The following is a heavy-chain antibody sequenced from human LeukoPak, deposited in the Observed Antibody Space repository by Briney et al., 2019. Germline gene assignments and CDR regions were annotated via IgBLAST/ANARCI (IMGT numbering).Heavy chain of an antibody. D-gene: IGHD3-10*01. CDR2: ISSSGSTI. V-gene: IGHV3-11*01. CDR3: ARNPALIWFGELEYYFDY. Sequence: PGGSLRLSCAASGFTFSSYWMSWIRQAPGKGLEWVSYISSSGSTIYYADSVKGRFTISRDNAKNSLYLQMNSLRAEDTAVYYCARNPALIWFGELEYYFDYWGQGTLVTVSS. J-gene: IGHJ4*02. CDR1: GFTFSSYW.